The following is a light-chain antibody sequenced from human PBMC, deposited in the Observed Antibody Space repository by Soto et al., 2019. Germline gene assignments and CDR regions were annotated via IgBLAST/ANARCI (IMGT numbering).Light chain of an antibody. CDR1: QGISSF. CDR2: AAS. V-gene: IGKV1-9*01. Sequence: LTQSPGSLSASVGDRVTITCRASQGISSFLAWYQQKPGKAPKLLIYAASTLQTGVPSRFSGSGSGTDFTLTISSLQPADFATYYCQQLNSYPITFGQGTRLEIK. J-gene: IGKJ5*01. CDR3: QQLNSYPIT.